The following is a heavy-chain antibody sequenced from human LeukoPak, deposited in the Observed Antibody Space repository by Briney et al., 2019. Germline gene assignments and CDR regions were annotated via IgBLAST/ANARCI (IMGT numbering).Heavy chain of an antibody. CDR2: ISYDGSNK. V-gene: IGHV3-30-3*01. CDR3: ARGDYGGPGY. D-gene: IGHD4-23*01. CDR1: GFTFSSYA. J-gene: IGHJ4*02. Sequence: PGGSLRLSCAASGFTFSSYAMHWVRQAPGKGLEWGAVISYDGSNKYYADSVKGRFTISRDNSKNTLYLQMNSLRAEDTAVYYCARGDYGGPGYWGQGTLVTVSS.